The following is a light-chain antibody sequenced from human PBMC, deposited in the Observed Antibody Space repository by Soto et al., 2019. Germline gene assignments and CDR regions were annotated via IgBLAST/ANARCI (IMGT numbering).Light chain of an antibody. V-gene: IGKV3-20*01. Sequence: EIVLTQSPGTLSLSPGERATLSCRTSQSVTSKSLAWYQQRPGQAPRLLIYGASNRATDIPDRFFGSGSGTDFIITISRLEPEDFAVYYCQHYGDSPGFTFGPGTKVEIK. CDR1: QSVTSKS. J-gene: IGKJ3*01. CDR2: GAS. CDR3: QHYGDSPGFT.